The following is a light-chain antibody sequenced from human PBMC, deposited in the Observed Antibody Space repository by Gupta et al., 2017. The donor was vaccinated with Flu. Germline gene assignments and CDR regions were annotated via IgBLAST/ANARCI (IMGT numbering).Light chain of an antibody. CDR3: SLSYSDSRYVI. Sequence: QAVVTQEPSLTVSPAGTVTLTSGSSTGAVTSGHYPYWFQQKPGQAPMTLIYDSTNRHSWTPARFSGSLLGGKAALTLSGAQPEDEAEYYCSLSYSDSRYVIFGGGTKLTVL. V-gene: IGLV7-46*01. CDR1: TGAVTSGHY. CDR2: DST. J-gene: IGLJ2*01.